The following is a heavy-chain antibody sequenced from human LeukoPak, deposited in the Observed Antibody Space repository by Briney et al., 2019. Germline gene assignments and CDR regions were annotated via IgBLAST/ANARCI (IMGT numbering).Heavy chain of an antibody. CDR2: ISSSSSSYI. Sequence: GGSLRLSCAASGFTFSSYSMNWVRQAPGKGLEWLSSISSSSSSYIYYADSVKGRFTISRDNAKNSLYLQMNSLRAEDTAVYYCARPLPGPQADIVATDNAYDYWGQGTLVTVSS. V-gene: IGHV3-21*01. D-gene: IGHD5-12*01. J-gene: IGHJ4*02. CDR1: GFTFSSYS. CDR3: ARPLPGPQADIVATDNAYDY.